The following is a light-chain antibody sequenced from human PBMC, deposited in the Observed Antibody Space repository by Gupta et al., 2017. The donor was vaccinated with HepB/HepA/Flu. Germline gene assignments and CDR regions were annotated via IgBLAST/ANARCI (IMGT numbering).Light chain of an antibody. Sequence: SYELTQPPSVSVSPGQTARITCAGDKLGNRYASWYQQKPGQSPVLVIYQDTKRPSGIPERVSGSNSGDTATLTISGTQAMDEADYYCQAWDSSTAGVFGGGTKLTVL. J-gene: IGLJ3*02. CDR2: QDT. CDR3: QAWDSSTAGV. CDR1: KLGNRY. V-gene: IGLV3-1*01.